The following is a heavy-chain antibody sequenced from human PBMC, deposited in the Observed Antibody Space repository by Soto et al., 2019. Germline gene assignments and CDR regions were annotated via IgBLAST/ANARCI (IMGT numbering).Heavy chain of an antibody. CDR1: GGSISSYY. D-gene: IGHD2-21*01. V-gene: IGHV4-4*07. J-gene: IGHJ5*02. Sequence: SETLSLTCTVSGGSISSYYWTWVRQPAGKGLEWIGRIYNSGDTNYNPSLKSRVTMSVDASKNQFSLKLSSVTAADTAVYYCARVLIEGFDPWGQGTLVTSPQ. CDR2: IYNSGDT. CDR3: ARVLIEGFDP.